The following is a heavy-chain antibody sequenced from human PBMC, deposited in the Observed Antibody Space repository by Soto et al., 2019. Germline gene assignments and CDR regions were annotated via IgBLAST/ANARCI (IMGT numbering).Heavy chain of an antibody. CDR3: ARDLKQGAYYYLDY. J-gene: IGHJ4*02. CDR1: GGTFSSYT. Sequence: SVKVSCKASGGTFSSYTISWVRQAPGQGLEWMGGIIPIFGTANYAQKFQGRVTITADESTSTAYMELSSLRSEDTAVYYCARDLKQGAYYYLDYWGQGTLVTVSS. CDR2: IIPIFGTA. V-gene: IGHV1-69*13. D-gene: IGHD3-16*01.